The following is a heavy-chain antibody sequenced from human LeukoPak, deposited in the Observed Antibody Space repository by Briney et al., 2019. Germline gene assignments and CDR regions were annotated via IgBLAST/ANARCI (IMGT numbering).Heavy chain of an antibody. CDR2: IIPIFGTA. Sequence: ASVKVSCKASGGTFSSYAISWVRQAPGQGLEWMGGIIPIFGTANYAQKLQGRVTMTTDTSTSTAYMELRSLRSDDTAVYYCARDLYGSGSYYYYYYMDVWGKGTTVTVSS. V-gene: IGHV1-69*05. J-gene: IGHJ6*03. CDR3: ARDLYGSGSYYYYYYMDV. D-gene: IGHD3-10*01. CDR1: GGTFSSYA.